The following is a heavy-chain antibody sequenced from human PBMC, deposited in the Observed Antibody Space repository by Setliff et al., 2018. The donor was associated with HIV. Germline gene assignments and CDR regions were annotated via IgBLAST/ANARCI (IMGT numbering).Heavy chain of an antibody. CDR2: IRYDGSYK. Sequence: GGSLRLSCVASGFIFSDYGIHWVRQAPGQGLEWISFIRYDGSYKNYAESVKGRFTISRDNSKNMVFLQMDNLRPEDTAKYFCAILQGYGSRTYWAPFDAWGQGTLVTVSS. CDR1: GFIFSDYG. J-gene: IGHJ4*02. V-gene: IGHV3-30*02. CDR3: AILQGYGSRTYWAPFDA. D-gene: IGHD3-10*01.